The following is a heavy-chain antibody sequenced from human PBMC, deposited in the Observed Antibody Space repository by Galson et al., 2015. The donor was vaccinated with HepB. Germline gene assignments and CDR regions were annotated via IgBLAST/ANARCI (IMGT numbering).Heavy chain of an antibody. CDR2: IIPILGIA. Sequence: SVKVSCKASGGTFSSYAISWVRQAPGQGLEWMGRIIPILGIANYAQRFQGRVTITADKSTSTAYMELSSLRSEDTAVYYCASAHYYGSGSLDWYFDLWGRGTLVTVSS. CDR3: ASAHYYGSGSLDWYFDL. D-gene: IGHD3-10*01. V-gene: IGHV1-69*04. CDR1: GGTFSSYA. J-gene: IGHJ2*01.